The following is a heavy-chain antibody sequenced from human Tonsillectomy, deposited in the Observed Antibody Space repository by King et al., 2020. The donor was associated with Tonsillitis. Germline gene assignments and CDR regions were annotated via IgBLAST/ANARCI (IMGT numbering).Heavy chain of an antibody. D-gene: IGHD3-22*01. CDR2: ILYDGSNR. J-gene: IGHJ4*02. CDR1: GFTFTSHG. CDR3: AKDDTSGYYYIDY. Sequence: QLVQSGGGVVQPGTSLRLSCAVSGFTFTSHGMHWVRQAPGKGLEWGALILYDGSNRYYADSVKGRFTISRDDSKNTLYLQMNSLRAEDTAVYYCAKDDTSGYYYIDYWGQGTLVSVFS. V-gene: IGHV3-30*18.